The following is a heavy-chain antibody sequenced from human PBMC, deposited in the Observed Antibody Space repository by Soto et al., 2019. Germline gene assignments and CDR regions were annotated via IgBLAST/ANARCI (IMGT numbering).Heavy chain of an antibody. D-gene: IGHD2-21*02. CDR3: ARGGGAYCGNDCIRAVDI. V-gene: IGHV3-66*01. J-gene: IGHJ3*02. Sequence: HPGGSLRLSCAVSGFTVSNNYMSWVRQAPEKGLEWISVIYSGGDTYYADSVKVRFIISRDNSKNTLYLQMNSLRVDDTAVYYCARGGGAYCGNDCIRAVDIWGQGTMVTVS. CDR2: IYSGGDT. CDR1: GFTVSNNY.